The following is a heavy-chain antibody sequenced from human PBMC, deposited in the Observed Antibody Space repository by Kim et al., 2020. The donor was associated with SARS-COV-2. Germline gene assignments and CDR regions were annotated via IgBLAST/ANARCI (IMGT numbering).Heavy chain of an antibody. J-gene: IGHJ4*02. V-gene: IGHV3-11*04. CDR2: ISSSGSTI. D-gene: IGHD1-26*01. CDR1: GFTFSDYY. Sequence: GGSLRLSCAASGFTFSDYYMSCIRQAPGKGLEWVSYISSSGSTIYYADSVKGRFTISRDNAKNSLYLQMNSLRAEDTAVYYCARAGIVGATFPPNWGQGTLVTVSS. CDR3: ARAGIVGATFPPN.